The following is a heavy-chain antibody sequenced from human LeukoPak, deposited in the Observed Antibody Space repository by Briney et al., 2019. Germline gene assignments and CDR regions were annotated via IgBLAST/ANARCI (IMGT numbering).Heavy chain of an antibody. J-gene: IGHJ3*02. CDR2: ISSSSSYI. D-gene: IGHD6-13*01. Sequence: PGGSLRLSCAASGFTFSSYSMNWVRQAPGKGLEWVSSISSSSSYIYYADSVKGRFTISRDNAKNSLYLQMNSLRAEDTAVYYCARDSALIGIAAAGPDDIWGQGTMVTVSS. V-gene: IGHV3-21*01. CDR3: ARDSALIGIAAAGPDDI. CDR1: GFTFSSYS.